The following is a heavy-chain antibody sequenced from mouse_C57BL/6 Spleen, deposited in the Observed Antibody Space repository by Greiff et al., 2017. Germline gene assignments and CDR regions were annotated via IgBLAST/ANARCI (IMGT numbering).Heavy chain of an antibody. V-gene: IGHV2-3*01. CDR2: IWGDGST. D-gene: IGHD3-1*01. CDR1: GFSLTSYG. Sequence: VQRVESGPGLVAPSQSLSITCTVSGFSLTSYGVSWVRQPPGKGLEWLGVIWGDGSTNYHAALISRLSISKDNSKSQVFLKLNSLQTDDTATYYCAEPSGSAWFAYWGQGTLVTVSA. J-gene: IGHJ3*01. CDR3: AEPSGSAWFAY.